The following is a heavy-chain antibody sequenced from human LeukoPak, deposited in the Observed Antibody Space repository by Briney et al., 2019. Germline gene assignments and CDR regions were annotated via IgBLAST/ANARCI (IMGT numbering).Heavy chain of an antibody. CDR1: GFTFRDYG. CDR3: ALDKIAVGDH. J-gene: IGHJ4*02. D-gene: IGHD3-22*01. CDR2: ISYDGSKE. Sequence: SGGSLRLSCAASGFTFRDYGMHWVRLAPGKGLEWVALISYDGSKEFYADSVKGRFTVSRDNSKNTLYLQMNSLRTEDTAVYYCALDKIAVGDHWGQGTLVTVSS. V-gene: IGHV3-30*03.